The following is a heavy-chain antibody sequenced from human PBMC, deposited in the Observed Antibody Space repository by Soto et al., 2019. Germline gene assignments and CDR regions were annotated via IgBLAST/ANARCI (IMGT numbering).Heavy chain of an antibody. J-gene: IGHJ4*02. CDR1: GGLFSSFA. CDR3: ARGGGPYVWFNEF. V-gene: IGHV1-69*01. Sequence: VKVSCKDSGGLFSSFAISWVRQAPGQGLEWMGGIIPVFGTTNYAQKFQGRVTITADESTNTAYMELSSLTSDDTAMYYCARGGGPYVWFNEFWGQGTQVTVSS. CDR2: IIPVFGTT. D-gene: IGHD3-16*01.